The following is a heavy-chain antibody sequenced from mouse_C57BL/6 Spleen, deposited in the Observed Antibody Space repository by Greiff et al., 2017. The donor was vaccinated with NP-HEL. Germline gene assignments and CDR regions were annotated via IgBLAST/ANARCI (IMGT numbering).Heavy chain of an antibody. J-gene: IGHJ1*03. Sequence: VQLQQPGAELVMPGASVKLSCKASGYTFTSYWMHWVKQRPGQGLEWIGEIDPSDSYTNYNQKFKGKSTLTVDKSSSTAYMQLSSLTSEDSAVYYCARSKGGYYDWYFDVWGTGTTVTVSS. CDR3: ARSKGGYYDWYFDV. CDR1: GYTFTSYW. D-gene: IGHD2-3*01. V-gene: IGHV1-69*01. CDR2: IDPSDSYT.